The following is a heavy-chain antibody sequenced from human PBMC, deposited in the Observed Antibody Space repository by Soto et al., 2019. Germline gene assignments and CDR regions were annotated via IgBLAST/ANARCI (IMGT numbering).Heavy chain of an antibody. CDR3: ARGGKYYDFWSGMNGMDV. CDR2: IYYSGST. J-gene: IGHJ6*02. V-gene: IGHV4-61*01. Sequence: PSETLSLTCTVSGGSVSSGSYYWSWIRQPPGKGLEWIGYIYYSGSTNYNPSLKSRVTISVDTSKNQFSLKLSSVTAADTAVYYCARGGKYYDFWSGMNGMDVWGQGTTVTVSS. CDR1: GGSVSSGSYY. D-gene: IGHD3-3*01.